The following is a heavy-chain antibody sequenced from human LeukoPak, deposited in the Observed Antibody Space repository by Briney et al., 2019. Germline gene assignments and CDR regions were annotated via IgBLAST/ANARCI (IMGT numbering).Heavy chain of an antibody. CDR2: ISAYNGNT. J-gene: IGHJ5*02. D-gene: IGHD6-13*01. Sequence: GASVKVSCKASGYTFTSYGISWVRQAPGQGLEWMGWISAYNGNTNYAQKLQGRVTMTTDTSTSTAYMELRSLRSDDTAVYYCVRDARIAAAGNYWFDPWGQGTLVTVSS. CDR3: VRDARIAAAGNYWFDP. CDR1: GYTFTSYG. V-gene: IGHV1-18*01.